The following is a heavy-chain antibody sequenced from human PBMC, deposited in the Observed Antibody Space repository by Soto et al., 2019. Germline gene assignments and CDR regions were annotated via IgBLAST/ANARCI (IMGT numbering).Heavy chain of an antibody. CDR2: IIPIFGTA. CDR3: ARTRIAAHQWYFDL. Sequence: QVQLVQSGAEVKKPGSSVKVSCKASGGTFSSYAISWVRQAPGQGLEWMGGIIPIFGTANYAQKFQGRVTITADESTSTAYMELSSLRTEDKAVDYCARTRIAAHQWYFDLWGRGTLVTVSS. D-gene: IGHD6-6*01. J-gene: IGHJ2*01. V-gene: IGHV1-69*01. CDR1: GGTFSSYA.